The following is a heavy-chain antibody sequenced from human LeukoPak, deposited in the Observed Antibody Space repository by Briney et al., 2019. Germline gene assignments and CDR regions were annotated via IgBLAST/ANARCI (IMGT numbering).Heavy chain of an antibody. J-gene: IGHJ6*02. CDR2: IYASGSN. V-gene: IGHV4-4*07. CDR3: ARDPRGNYYDSSGPAGGFGMDV. CDR1: GGSVNSYY. D-gene: IGHD3-22*01. Sequence: SETLSLTCTVSGGSVNSYYWSWIRQPAGKGLEWIGHIYASGSNDYNPSLKSRVTMSLGMAKNQFSLRLTSVTAADTAVYYCARDPRGNYYDSSGPAGGFGMDVWGQGTTVTVSS.